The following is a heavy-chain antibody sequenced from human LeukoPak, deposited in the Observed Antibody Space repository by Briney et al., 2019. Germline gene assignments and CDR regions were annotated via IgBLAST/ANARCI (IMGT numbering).Heavy chain of an antibody. D-gene: IGHD4-11*01. Sequence: ASVKVSCKASGYTFISYYIHWVRQAPGQGLEWMGIINPSGGSTRYAQMFQGRVTMTRDTSTGTIYMELSSLRSEDTAVYFCARDSGTVSDAFDIWGQGTMVTVSS. CDR2: INPSGGST. J-gene: IGHJ3*02. CDR1: GYTFISYY. V-gene: IGHV1-46*01. CDR3: ARDSGTVSDAFDI.